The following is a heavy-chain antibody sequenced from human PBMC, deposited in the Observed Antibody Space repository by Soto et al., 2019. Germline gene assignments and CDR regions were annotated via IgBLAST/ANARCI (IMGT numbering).Heavy chain of an antibody. D-gene: IGHD2-21*01. CDR2: IRGDGGAT. CDR3: AKDRRGGEYPAFDL. V-gene: IGHV3-23*01. Sequence: EVPLLESGGGLVQPGGSLRLSCAASGFTVSDYDMGWVRQAPGKGLEWVSLIRGDGGATYYADSVEGRLTISRDTSENTVYLQMNSLRAEDTALYYCAKDRRGGEYPAFDLWGQGTMVTVSS. CDR1: GFTVSDYD. J-gene: IGHJ3*01.